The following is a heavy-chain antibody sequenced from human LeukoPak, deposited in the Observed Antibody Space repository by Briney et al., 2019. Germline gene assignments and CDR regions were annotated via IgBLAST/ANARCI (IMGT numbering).Heavy chain of an antibody. CDR2: ISSSSSYI. CDR1: GFTFSSYS. D-gene: IGHD2-2*01. V-gene: IGHV3-21*01. J-gene: IGHJ4*02. CDR3: ARGSYQLPDY. Sequence: GGSLRLSCAASGFTFSSYSMNWVRQTPGKGLEWVSSISSSSSYIYYADSVKGRFTISRDNAKNSLYLQMNSLRAEDTAVCYCARGSYQLPDYWGQGTLVTVSS.